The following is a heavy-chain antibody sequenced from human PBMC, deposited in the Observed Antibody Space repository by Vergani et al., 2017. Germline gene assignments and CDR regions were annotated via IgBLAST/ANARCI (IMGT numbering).Heavy chain of an antibody. CDR1: GFTFSDYY. CDR3: ARRDELGWFGEAAYYYYGMDV. D-gene: IGHD3-10*01. Sequence: QVQLVESGGGLVKPGGSLRLSCAASGFTFSDYYMSWIRQAPGKGLEWISYIGSSSTYTNYADSVKGRFTISRDNAKNSLYLHMNSLRAEDTAVYYCARRDELGWFGEAAYYYYGMDVWGQGTTVTVSS. CDR2: IGSSSTYT. J-gene: IGHJ6*02. V-gene: IGHV3-11*06.